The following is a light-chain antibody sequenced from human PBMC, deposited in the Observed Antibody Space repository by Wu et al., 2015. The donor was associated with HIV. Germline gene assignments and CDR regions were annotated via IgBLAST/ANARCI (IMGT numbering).Light chain of an antibody. CDR2: GAS. Sequence: EVVMTQSPVTLSVSPGERVTLSCRASQSLTSHLAWYQQKPGQAPRLLIYGASTRATGIPARFSASGSGTEFTLTINNMQSEDVAIYYCQQYDNWPPWTFGQGTKVEMK. V-gene: IGKV3-15*01. J-gene: IGKJ1*01. CDR3: QQYDNWPPWT. CDR1: QSLTSH.